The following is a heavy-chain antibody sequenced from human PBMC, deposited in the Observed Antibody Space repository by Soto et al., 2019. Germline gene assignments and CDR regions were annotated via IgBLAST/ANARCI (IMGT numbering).Heavy chain of an antibody. Sequence: SETLSLTCTVSGGSISSYYWSWIRQPPGKGLEWIGYIYYSGSTNYNPSLKSRVTISVDTSKNQFSLKLSSVTAADTAVYYGARHRPPDYDFWSGYYTGAYYFDYWGQGTLVTVSS. D-gene: IGHD3-3*01. CDR3: ARHRPPDYDFWSGYYTGAYYFDY. CDR1: GGSISSYY. CDR2: IYYSGST. V-gene: IGHV4-59*08. J-gene: IGHJ4*02.